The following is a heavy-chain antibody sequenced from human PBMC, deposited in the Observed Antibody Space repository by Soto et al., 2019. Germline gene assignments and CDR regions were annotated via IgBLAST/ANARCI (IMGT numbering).Heavy chain of an antibody. J-gene: IGHJ6*02. CDR3: ARGYGSSWSYYYYYGMDV. Sequence: GGSLRLSCAASGFTFSSYAMHWVRQAPGKGLEWVAVISYDGSNKYYADSVKGRFTISRDNSKNTLYLQMNSLRAEDTAVYYCARGYGSSWSYYYYYGMDVWGQGTTVTVS. CDR2: ISYDGSNK. V-gene: IGHV3-30-3*01. D-gene: IGHD6-13*01. CDR1: GFTFSSYA.